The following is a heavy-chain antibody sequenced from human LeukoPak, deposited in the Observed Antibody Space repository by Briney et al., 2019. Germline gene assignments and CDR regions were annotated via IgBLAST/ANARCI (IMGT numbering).Heavy chain of an antibody. V-gene: IGHV3-23*01. CDR1: GFTFSSYA. CDR2: ISGSGGST. Sequence: PGGSLRLSCAASGFTFSSYAMSWVRQAPGKGLEWVSAISGSGGSTYYADSVKSRFTISRDNSKNTLYLQMNSLRAEDTAVYYCTHPWAAVAGPNWGQGTLVTVSS. D-gene: IGHD6-19*01. CDR3: THPWAAVAGPN. J-gene: IGHJ4*02.